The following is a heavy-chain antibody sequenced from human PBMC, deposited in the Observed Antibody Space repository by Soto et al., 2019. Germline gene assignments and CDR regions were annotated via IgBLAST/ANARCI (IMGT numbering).Heavy chain of an antibody. CDR3: ARHSSGWDLLGY. CDR1: GGSIISYY. D-gene: IGHD6-19*01. CDR2: IYYSGST. J-gene: IGHJ4*02. Sequence: SETLSLTCTVSGGSIISYYWSWSRQPPGKGLEWIGYIYYSGSTNYNPSLKSRVTISVDTSKNQFSLKLSSVTAADTAVYYCARHSSGWDLLGYWGQGTLVTVSS. V-gene: IGHV4-59*08.